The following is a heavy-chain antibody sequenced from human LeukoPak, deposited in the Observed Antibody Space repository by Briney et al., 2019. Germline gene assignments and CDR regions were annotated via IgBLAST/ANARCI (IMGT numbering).Heavy chain of an antibody. CDR1: GYSISSGYY. CDR2: IYHSGST. J-gene: IGHJ5*02. V-gene: IGHV4-38-2*02. Sequence: SETLSLTCTVSGYSISSGYYWGWIRQPPGKGLEWIGSIYHSGSTYYNPSLKSRVTISVDTSKNQFSLKMSSVTAADTAVYYCARGGWIAAAGTSWFDPWGQGTLVTVSS. CDR3: ARGGWIAAAGTSWFDP. D-gene: IGHD6-13*01.